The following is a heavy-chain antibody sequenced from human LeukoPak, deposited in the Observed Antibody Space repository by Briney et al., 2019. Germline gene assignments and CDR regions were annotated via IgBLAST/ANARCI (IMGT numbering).Heavy chain of an antibody. CDR1: GGSIGGGGYY. CDR2: IYYSGST. Sequence: SETLSLTCTVSGGSIGGGGYYWSWIRQHPGKGLEWIGYIYYSGSTYYNPSLKSRVTISVDTSKNQFSLKLSSVTAADTAVYYCASIYSGRYREIDYWGQGTLVTVSS. J-gene: IGHJ4*02. CDR3: ASIYSGRYREIDY. V-gene: IGHV4-31*03. D-gene: IGHD1-26*01.